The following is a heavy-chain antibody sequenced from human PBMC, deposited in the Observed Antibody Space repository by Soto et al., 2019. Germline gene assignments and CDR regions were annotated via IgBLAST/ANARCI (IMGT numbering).Heavy chain of an antibody. CDR2: IFSSGST. CDR1: GGSITDYS. J-gene: IGHJ5*02. Sequence: SETLSLTCTVSGGSITDYSWVWIRQPAGKGLEWIGRIFSSGSTNYNPSLKGRITMSLDTSKNQFSLKLNSATATDTAVYFCARDQGVVVTADNWFDTWGQGILVTVSS. D-gene: IGHD2-21*02. V-gene: IGHV4-4*07. CDR3: ARDQGVVVTADNWFDT.